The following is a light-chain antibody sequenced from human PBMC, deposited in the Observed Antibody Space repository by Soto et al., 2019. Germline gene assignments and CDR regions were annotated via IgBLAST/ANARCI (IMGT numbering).Light chain of an antibody. CDR1: QDITSY. Sequence: DIQMTQSPSSLSASVGDRVTITCQASQDITSYLNWYQHKPGKAPKLLIYDASILEAGVPPRFSGSGSGTDFTLTISSLQPEDFATYYCQQSHTLPFTFGPGTKVDIK. V-gene: IGKV1-33*01. J-gene: IGKJ3*01. CDR2: DAS. CDR3: QQSHTLPFT.